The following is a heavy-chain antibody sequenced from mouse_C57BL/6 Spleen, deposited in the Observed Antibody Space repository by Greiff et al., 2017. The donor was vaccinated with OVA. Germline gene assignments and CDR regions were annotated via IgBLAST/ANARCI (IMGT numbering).Heavy chain of an antibody. Sequence: EVQVVESGGGLVKPGGSLKLSCAASGFTFSSYAMSWVRQTPEKRLEWVATISDGGSYTYYPDNVKGRFTISRDNAKNNLYLQMSHLKSEDTAMYYCARDRITTVVPYFHYWGQGTTLTVSS. CDR1: GFTFSSYA. CDR3: ARDRITTVVPYFHY. CDR2: ISDGGSYT. V-gene: IGHV5-4*01. D-gene: IGHD1-1*01. J-gene: IGHJ2*01.